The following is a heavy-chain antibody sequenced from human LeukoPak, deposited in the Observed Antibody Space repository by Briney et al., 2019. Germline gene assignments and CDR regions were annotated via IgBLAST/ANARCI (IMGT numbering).Heavy chain of an antibody. CDR1: GYTLTSKY. CDR2: IIPGGGST. J-gene: IGHJ2*01. D-gene: IGHD3-16*02. V-gene: IGHV1-46*01. Sequence: ASVNDSCKASGYTLTSKYIHWVRQAPGQGLDWMGMIIPGGGSTTYAQKFRDRVTMTRDASTSTVYMELSGLRSEDTALYYCATAGGIIEFFDFWGRGTLVTVSS. CDR3: ATAGGIIEFFDF.